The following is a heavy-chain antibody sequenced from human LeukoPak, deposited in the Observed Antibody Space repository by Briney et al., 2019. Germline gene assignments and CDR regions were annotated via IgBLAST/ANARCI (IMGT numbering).Heavy chain of an antibody. CDR1: GFTFSTYW. D-gene: IGHD4-11*01. CDR2: IKQDGSEK. Sequence: GGSLRLSCAASGFTFSTYWMSWVRQAPGKGPEWVANIKQDGSEKNYVDSVLGRFTISRDNAENSLYLQMNSLRAEDTAVYYCARGGTTVTARDYFDYWGQGTLVTVSS. CDR3: ARGGTTVTARDYFDY. J-gene: IGHJ4*02. V-gene: IGHV3-7*01.